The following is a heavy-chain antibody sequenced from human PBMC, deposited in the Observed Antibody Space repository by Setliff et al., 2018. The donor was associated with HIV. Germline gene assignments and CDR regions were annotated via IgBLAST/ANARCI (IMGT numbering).Heavy chain of an antibody. V-gene: IGHV4-61*02. D-gene: IGHD6-25*01. J-gene: IGHJ4*02. CDR3: ARYSPRGYTLTGPY. CDR1: GGSISSGSYY. Sequence: PSETLSLTCTVSGGSISSGSYYWSWIRQPAGGGLEWIGRIYTSGTTNYNPSLKSRVTMSVDTSKNQFSLKLSSVTAADTAVYYCARYSPRGYTLTGPYWGQGTLVTVS. CDR2: IYTSGTT.